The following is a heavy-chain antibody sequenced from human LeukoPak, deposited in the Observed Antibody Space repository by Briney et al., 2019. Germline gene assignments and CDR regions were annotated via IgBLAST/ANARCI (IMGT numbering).Heavy chain of an antibody. D-gene: IGHD4/OR15-4a*01. J-gene: IGHJ4*02. CDR1: GFTFSNCA. Sequence: PGGSLRLSCAASGFTFSNCAMNWVRQAPGEELAWVSSVRSGGDKTYYADSVQGRFTISRDDSRNTLYLQMDSLRPEDTAVYYCVNRVGTNSGPFEYWGQGILVIVS. CDR3: VNRVGTNSGPFEY. CDR2: VRSGGDKT. V-gene: IGHV3-23*01.